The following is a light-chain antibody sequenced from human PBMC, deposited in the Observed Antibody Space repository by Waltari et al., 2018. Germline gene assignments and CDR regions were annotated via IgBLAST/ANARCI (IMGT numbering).Light chain of an antibody. J-gene: IGLJ2*01. CDR2: DKN. CDR3: HSRDASGVGGS. V-gene: IGLV3-19*01. Sequence: SSELTQDPDVSVPMGQPVRRTCQGDSLRSYYASWYQQRTGQAPRLVMYDKNNRPSGVPDRFSGSSSHNTASLTITGAQAEDEASYYCHSRDASGVGGSFGGGTKLTVL. CDR1: SLRSYY.